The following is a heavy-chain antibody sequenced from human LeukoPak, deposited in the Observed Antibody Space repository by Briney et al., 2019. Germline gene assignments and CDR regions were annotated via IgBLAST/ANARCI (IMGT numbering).Heavy chain of an antibody. CDR1: GGFMNNYY. CDR2: ISDSGST. V-gene: IGHV4-59*01. CDR3: ARYDYGDCWFDP. D-gene: IGHD4-17*01. J-gene: IGHJ5*02. Sequence: SETLSLTCTVSGGFMNNYYRSWIRQAPGKGLEWIGYISDSGSTNYNPSLRSRVTISVDTSKNQFSLKLSSVTAADTALYYCARYDYGDCWFDPWGQGTLVTVSS.